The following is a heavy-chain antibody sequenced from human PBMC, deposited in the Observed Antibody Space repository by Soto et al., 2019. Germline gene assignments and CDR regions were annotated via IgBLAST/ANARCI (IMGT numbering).Heavy chain of an antibody. CDR3: ARGDSGYDSNFDY. CDR2: IYYSGST. J-gene: IGHJ4*02. V-gene: IGHV4-59*01. D-gene: IGHD5-12*01. CDR1: GGSISSYY. Sequence: SETLSLTCTVSGGSISSYYWSWIRQPPGKGLEWIGYIYYSGSTNYNPSLKSRVTISVDTSKNQFSLKLSSVTAADTAVYYCARGDSGYDSNFDYWGQGTLVTVSS.